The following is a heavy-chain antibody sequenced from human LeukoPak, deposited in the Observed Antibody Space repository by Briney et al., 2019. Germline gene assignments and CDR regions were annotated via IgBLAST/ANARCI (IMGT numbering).Heavy chain of an antibody. CDR1: GFTFSSYS. CDR3: AKDKNFYDAFDI. CDR2: ISGSGGST. D-gene: IGHD2/OR15-2a*01. J-gene: IGHJ3*02. V-gene: IGHV3-23*01. Sequence: PGGSLRLSCAASGFTFSSYSMNWVRQAPGKGLEWVSAISGSGGSTYYADSVKGLFTISRDNSKSTLYVQMNSLRAEDTAVYYCAKDKNFYDAFDIWGQGTMVTVSS.